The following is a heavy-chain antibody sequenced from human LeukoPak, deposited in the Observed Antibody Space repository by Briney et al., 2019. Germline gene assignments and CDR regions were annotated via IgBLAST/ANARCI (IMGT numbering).Heavy chain of an antibody. CDR1: GFASSNSA. D-gene: IGHD5-18*01. CDR2: ISGSGGTT. J-gene: IGHJ4*02. CDR3: AKERSGYIPFDY. Sequence: GGSLRLSCAASGFASSNSAMSWVRQTPGKGLEWVSEISGSGGTTYYADSVKGRFTISRDNSKNTLDLQMDSLRAEDTAVYCCAKERSGYIPFDYWGQGILVTVSS. V-gene: IGHV3-23*01.